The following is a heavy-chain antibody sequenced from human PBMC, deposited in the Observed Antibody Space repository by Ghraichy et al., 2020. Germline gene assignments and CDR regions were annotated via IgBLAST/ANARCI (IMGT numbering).Heavy chain of an antibody. J-gene: IGHJ4*02. V-gene: IGHV1-2*02. CDR1: GYTFTGYY. CDR3: ARALIRGYSGYYGY. Sequence: ASVKVSCKASGYTFTGYYMHWVRQAPGQGLEWMGWINPNSGGTNYAQKFQGRVTMTRDTSISTAYMELSRLRSDDTAVYYCARALIRGYSGYYGYWGQGTLVTVSS. CDR2: INPNSGGT. D-gene: IGHD5-12*01.